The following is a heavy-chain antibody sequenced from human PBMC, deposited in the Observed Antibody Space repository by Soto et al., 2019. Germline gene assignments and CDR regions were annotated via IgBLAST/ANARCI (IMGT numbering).Heavy chain of an antibody. D-gene: IGHD6-13*01. V-gene: IGHV1-8*01. Sequence: ASVKVSCKASGYTFTNYHILWVRQATGQGLEWMGWMHPKTGDTGYAQKFHGRVTMTRDPSIIAAYMELSGLRSEDTAVYYCARGGGGRWYSGDYWGQGTLVTVPQ. J-gene: IGHJ4*02. CDR2: MHPKTGDT. CDR1: GYTFTNYH. CDR3: ARGGGGRWYSGDY.